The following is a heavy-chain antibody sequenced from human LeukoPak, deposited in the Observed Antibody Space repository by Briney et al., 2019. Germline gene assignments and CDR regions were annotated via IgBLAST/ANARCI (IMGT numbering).Heavy chain of an antibody. CDR3: ARVLTQDRTGTISDATDY. CDR2: RYYSGGT. V-gene: IGHV4-30-4*08. Sequence: SEALSLSCTVSGGYISRGDYYWSWILQPPRKGLEWVWFRYYSGGTYFNTSLKSRVTISADTSKNQFSLKLSSVTAADTAVYYCARVLTQDRTGTISDATDYWGQGTLVTVSS. CDR1: GGYISRGDYY. J-gene: IGHJ4*02. D-gene: IGHD1-1*01.